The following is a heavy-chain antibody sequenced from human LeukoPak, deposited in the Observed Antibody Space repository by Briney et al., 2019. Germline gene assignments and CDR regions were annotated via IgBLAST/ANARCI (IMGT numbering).Heavy chain of an antibody. D-gene: IGHD3-10*01. CDR1: GGSISSYY. CDR3: ARDQGSQPNAFDI. Sequence: SETLSLTCTVSGGSISSYYWSWIRQPPGKGLEWIGSIYFGGSTYYNPSLKSRVTMSVDTSKNRFSLKLSSVTAADTAVYYCARDQGSQPNAFDIWGQGTMVTVSS. V-gene: IGHV4-39*07. CDR2: IYFGGST. J-gene: IGHJ3*02.